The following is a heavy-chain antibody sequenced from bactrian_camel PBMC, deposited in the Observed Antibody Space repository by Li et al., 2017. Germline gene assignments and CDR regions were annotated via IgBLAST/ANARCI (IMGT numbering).Heavy chain of an antibody. Sequence: VQLVESGGGLVQPGGSLRLSCAASGFTFSSYYMNWVRQAPGKGLEWVSSIYSDISNTYYADSVKGRFTASRDNAKNTVYLQMNSLKSEDTALYYCATTRRLYGGPGLDYNYWGQGTQVTVS. V-gene: IGHV3-2*01. CDR3: ATTRRLYGGPGLDYNY. CDR1: GFTFSSYY. J-gene: IGHJ4*01. D-gene: IGHD6*01. CDR2: IYSDISNT.